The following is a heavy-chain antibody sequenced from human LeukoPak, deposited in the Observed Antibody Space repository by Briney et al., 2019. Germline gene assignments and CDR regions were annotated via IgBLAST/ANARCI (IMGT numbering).Heavy chain of an antibody. V-gene: IGHV3-7*01. CDR1: GYTFSRYW. J-gene: IGHJ4*02. CDR2: INEDGSEE. Sequence: GGSLRLSCAPSGYTFSRYWMSWVRQAPGKGLEWVANINEDGSEEYYVDSVRGRFTIARDNAKNSLYLQMNSLRAEDTAVYYCARAGDGTAARDYWGQGTLVTVSS. D-gene: IGHD2-15*01. CDR3: ARAGDGTAARDY.